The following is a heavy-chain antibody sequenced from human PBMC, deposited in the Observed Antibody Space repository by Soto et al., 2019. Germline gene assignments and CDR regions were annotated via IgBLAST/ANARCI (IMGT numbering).Heavy chain of an antibody. CDR3: ASIGYCSSTSCYHR. J-gene: IGHJ4*02. Sequence: SETLSLTCTVSGGSISSSSYYWGWIRQPPGKGLEWIGSIYYSGSTYYNPSLKSRVTISVDTSKNQFSLKLSSVTAADTALYYCASIGYCSSTSCYHRWGQGTLVTVSS. D-gene: IGHD2-2*01. CDR2: IYYSGST. V-gene: IGHV4-39*01. CDR1: GGSISSSSYY.